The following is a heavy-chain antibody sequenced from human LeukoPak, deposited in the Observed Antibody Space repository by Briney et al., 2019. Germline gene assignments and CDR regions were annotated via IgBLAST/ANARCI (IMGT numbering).Heavy chain of an antibody. D-gene: IGHD5-18*01. J-gene: IGHJ2*01. V-gene: IGHV1-18*01. CDR1: GYTFTSYG. CDR3: ARDTAMAPNWYFDL. Sequence: ASVKVSCKASGYTFTSYGISWVRQAPGQELEWMGWISAYNGNTNYAQKLQGRVTMTTDTSTSTAYMELRSLRSDDTAVYYCARDTAMAPNWYFDLWGRGTLVTVSS. CDR2: ISAYNGNT.